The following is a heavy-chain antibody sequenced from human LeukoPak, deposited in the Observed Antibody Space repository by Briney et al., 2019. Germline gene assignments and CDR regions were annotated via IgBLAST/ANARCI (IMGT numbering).Heavy chain of an antibody. CDR2: IIPILGIA. V-gene: IGHV1-69*04. CDR3: ARGGRRYSSSWYPTWFDP. CDR1: GGTFSSYA. Sequence: SVKVSCKASGGTFSSYAISWVRQAPGQGLEWMGRIIPILGIANYAQKFQGRVTITADKSTSTAYMELSSLRSEDTAVYYCARGGRRYSSSWYPTWFDPWGQGTLVTVSS. J-gene: IGHJ5*02. D-gene: IGHD6-13*01.